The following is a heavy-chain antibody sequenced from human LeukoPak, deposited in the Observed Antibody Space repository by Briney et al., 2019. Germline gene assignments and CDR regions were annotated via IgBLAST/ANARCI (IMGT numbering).Heavy chain of an antibody. CDR1: GSTFSSYA. Sequence: SVKVSCKASGSTFSSYAISWVRQAPGQGLEWMGGIIPIFGTANYAQKFQGRVTITTDESTSTAYMELSSLRSEDTAVYYCARGPGTGAGDYFDYWGQGTLVTVSS. V-gene: IGHV1-69*05. D-gene: IGHD6-13*01. CDR3: ARGPGTGAGDYFDY. J-gene: IGHJ4*02. CDR2: IIPIFGTA.